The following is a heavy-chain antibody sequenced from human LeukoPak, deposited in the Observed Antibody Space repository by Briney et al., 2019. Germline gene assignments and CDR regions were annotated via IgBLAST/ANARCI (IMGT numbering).Heavy chain of an antibody. V-gene: IGHV1-2*02. CDR2: INPNSGGT. Sequence: ASVKVSCKASGGTFSSYAISWVRQAPGQGLEWMGWINPNSGGTNYAQKFQGRVTMTRDTSISTAYMELSRLRSDDTAVYYCASDYYDSSGYLGYWGQGTLVTVSS. D-gene: IGHD3-22*01. J-gene: IGHJ4*02. CDR1: GGTFSSYA. CDR3: ASDYYDSSGYLGY.